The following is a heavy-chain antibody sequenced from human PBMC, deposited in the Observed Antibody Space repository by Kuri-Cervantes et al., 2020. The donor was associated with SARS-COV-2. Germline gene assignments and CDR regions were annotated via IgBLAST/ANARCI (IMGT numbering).Heavy chain of an antibody. Sequence: GSLRLSCAVYGGSFSGYYWSWIRQPPGKGLEWIGEINHSGSTNYNPSLKSRVTISVDTSKNQFSLKLSSVTAADTAVYYCARGRAATNWFDPWGQGTLVTVSS. CDR1: GGSFSGYY. D-gene: IGHD6-13*01. CDR3: ARGRAATNWFDP. V-gene: IGHV4-34*01. CDR2: INHSGST. J-gene: IGHJ5*02.